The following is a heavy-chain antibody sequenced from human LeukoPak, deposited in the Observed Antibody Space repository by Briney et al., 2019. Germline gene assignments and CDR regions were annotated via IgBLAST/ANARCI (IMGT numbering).Heavy chain of an antibody. CDR2: MSGSGGST. D-gene: IGHD2/OR15-2a*01. V-gene: IGHV3-23*01. Sequence: GGSLRLSCTASGLTFSNYAMSWVRQAPGKGLEWVSAMSGSGGSTNYADSVKGRFTISRDNSKNTLYLQMNSLRAEDTAVYYCAKLLPAYNYYAMDVWGQGTTVTVSS. CDR1: GLTFSNYA. CDR3: AKLLPAYNYYAMDV. J-gene: IGHJ6*02.